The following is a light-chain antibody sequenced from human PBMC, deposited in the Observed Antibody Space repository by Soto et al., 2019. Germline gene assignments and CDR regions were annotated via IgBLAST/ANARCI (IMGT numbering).Light chain of an antibody. CDR1: QSVNSN. Sequence: EIVMTQSPATLSVSPGERATLSCRASQSVNSNLAWYQQKPGQAPRLLIYDTSTRATGIPARFSGSGSGTEFTLIISSLQSEDFAVYECQQYNNWPSITFGQGTRLEIK. J-gene: IGKJ5*01. CDR3: QQYNNWPSIT. CDR2: DTS. V-gene: IGKV3-15*01.